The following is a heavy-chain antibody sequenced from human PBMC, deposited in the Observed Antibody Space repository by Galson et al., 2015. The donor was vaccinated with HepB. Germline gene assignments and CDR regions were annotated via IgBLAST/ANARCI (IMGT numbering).Heavy chain of an antibody. Sequence: SVKVSCKASGYTFTSYGISWVRQAPGQGLEWMGWISAYNGNTNYAQKLQGRVTMTTDTSTSTAYMGLRSLRSDDTAVYYCARVVEDDYVWGSYRYNWYFDLWGRGTLVTVSS. CDR3: ARVVEDDYVWGSYRYNWYFDL. J-gene: IGHJ2*01. V-gene: IGHV1-18*04. D-gene: IGHD3-16*02. CDR2: ISAYNGNT. CDR1: GYTFTSYG.